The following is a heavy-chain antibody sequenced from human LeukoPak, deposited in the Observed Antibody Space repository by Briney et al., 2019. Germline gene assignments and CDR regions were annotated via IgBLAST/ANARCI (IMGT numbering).Heavy chain of an antibody. V-gene: IGHV1-69*13. J-gene: IGHJ5*02. CDR3: ARDRCSGGSCLTNWFDP. CDR2: IIPIFGTA. D-gene: IGHD2-15*01. Sequence: SVKVSCKASGGTFSSYAISWVRQAPGQGLEWMGGIIPIFGTANYAQKFQGRVTATADESTSTAYMELSSLRSEDTAVYYCARDRCSGGSCLTNWFDPWGQGTLVTVSS. CDR1: GGTFSSYA.